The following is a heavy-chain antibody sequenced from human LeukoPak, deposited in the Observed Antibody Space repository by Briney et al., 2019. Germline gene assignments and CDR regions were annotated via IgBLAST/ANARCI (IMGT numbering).Heavy chain of an antibody. V-gene: IGHV3-48*04. CDR1: GFTFSSYS. CDR2: ISSSSSTI. CDR3: ARDAYDILTGYSLSVY. D-gene: IGHD3-9*01. Sequence: GGSLRLSCAASGFTFSSYSVNWVRQAPGKGLEWVSYISSSSSTIYYADSVKGRFTISRDNAKNSLYLQMNSLRAEDTAVYYCARDAYDILTGYSLSVYWGQGTLVTVSS. J-gene: IGHJ4*02.